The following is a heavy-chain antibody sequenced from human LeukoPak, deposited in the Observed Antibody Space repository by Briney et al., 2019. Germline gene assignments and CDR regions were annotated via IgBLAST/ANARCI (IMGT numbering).Heavy chain of an antibody. CDR2: ISSSSSYI. J-gene: IGHJ4*02. Sequence: GGSLRLSRAASGFTFSSYSMNWVRQAPGKGLEWVSSISSSSSYIYYADSVKGRFTISRDNAKSSLYLQMNSLRAEDTAVYYCARDISPLFDYWGQGTLVTVSS. V-gene: IGHV3-21*01. CDR3: ARDISPLFDY. CDR1: GFTFSSYS.